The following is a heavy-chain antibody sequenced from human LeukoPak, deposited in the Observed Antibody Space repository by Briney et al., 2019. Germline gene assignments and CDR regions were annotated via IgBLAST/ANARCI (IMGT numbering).Heavy chain of an antibody. CDR2: IYYSGST. Sequence: PSETLSLTCTVSGGSISSYYWSWIRQPPGKGLEWIGYIYYSGSTNYNPSLKSRVTISVDTSKNQFSLKLSSVTAADTAVYYCARGGGYGSGSRYHYYMDVWGKGTTVTISS. CDR1: GGSISSYY. J-gene: IGHJ6*03. D-gene: IGHD3-10*01. V-gene: IGHV4-59*01. CDR3: ARGGGYGSGSRYHYYMDV.